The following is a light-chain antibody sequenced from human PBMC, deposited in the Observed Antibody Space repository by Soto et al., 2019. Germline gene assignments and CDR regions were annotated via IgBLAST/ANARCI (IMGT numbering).Light chain of an antibody. Sequence: QSVLTQPASVSGSPGQSITISCTGTSSDVGAYIYVSWDQQHPGKVPKLIIYNVSNRPSGVSNRFSGSKSGNTASLTLSGLQAEDEADYYCSSYTSGDSFYFGTGTKVTVL. CDR3: SSYTSGDSFY. V-gene: IGLV2-14*01. CDR2: NVS. J-gene: IGLJ1*01. CDR1: SSDVGAYIY.